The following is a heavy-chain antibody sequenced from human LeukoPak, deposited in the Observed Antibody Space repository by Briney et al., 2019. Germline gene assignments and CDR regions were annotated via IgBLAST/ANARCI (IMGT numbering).Heavy chain of an antibody. CDR2: ISDNGGST. Sequence: PGGSLGLSCAASGFTFSRHAMHWVRQAPGKGLEYISSISDNGGSTFYANSVKGRFTISRDNSNNMLYLQMGSLRVEDMAVYYCSRGLDRGYAYGPLEWGQGDLVTVSS. D-gene: IGHD5-18*01. V-gene: IGHV3-64*01. CDR1: GFTFSRHA. J-gene: IGHJ4*02. CDR3: SRGLDRGYAYGPLE.